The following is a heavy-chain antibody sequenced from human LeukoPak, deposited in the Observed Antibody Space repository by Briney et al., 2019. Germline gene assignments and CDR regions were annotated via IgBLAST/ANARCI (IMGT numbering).Heavy chain of an antibody. D-gene: IGHD1-1*01. CDR1: GYTFTGYY. CDR2: INPNSGGT. Sequence: ASVKVSCKASGYTFTGYYMHGVRQAPGQGREWMGWINPNSGGTNYAQKFQGRVTMTRDTSISTAYMEMSRLRSDDTAVYYCARDQNWSDGRGYYYYYYMDVWGKGTTVTVSS. V-gene: IGHV1-2*02. J-gene: IGHJ6*03. CDR3: ARDQNWSDGRGYYYYYYMDV.